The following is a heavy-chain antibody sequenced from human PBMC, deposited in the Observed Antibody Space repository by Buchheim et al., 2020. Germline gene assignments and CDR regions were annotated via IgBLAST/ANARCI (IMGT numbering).Heavy chain of an antibody. CDR1: GFTFSSYS. CDR2: ISSSSSTI. D-gene: IGHD4-11*01. J-gene: IGHJ5*02. CDR3: ARVRYDYSSHNWFDP. Sequence: EVQLVESGGGLVQPGGSLRLSCAASGFTFSSYSMNWVRQAPGKGLEWVSYISSSSSTIYYADSVKGRFTISRDNAKNSLYLQMNSLRAEDTAVYYCARVRYDYSSHNWFDPWGQGTL. V-gene: IGHV3-48*01.